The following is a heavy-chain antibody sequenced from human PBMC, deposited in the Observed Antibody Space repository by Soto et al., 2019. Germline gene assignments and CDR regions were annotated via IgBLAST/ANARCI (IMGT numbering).Heavy chain of an antibody. V-gene: IGHV3-11*06. D-gene: IGHD2-8*01. J-gene: IGHJ4*02. CDR2: ISMSGSYK. CDR1: DFSLSGFY. Sequence: GGSLRLSCVGSDFSLSGFYMSWVRQAPGKGLEWLSFISMSGSYKTYAASVEGRFTISRDNVKNILYLQMDSLRVEDTAVYYCASRGHCSNGQCHPLDYWGQGTKVTVST. CDR3: ASRGHCSNGQCHPLDY.